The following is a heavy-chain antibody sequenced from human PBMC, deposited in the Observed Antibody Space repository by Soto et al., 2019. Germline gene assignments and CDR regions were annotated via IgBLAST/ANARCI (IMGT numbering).Heavy chain of an antibody. CDR3: AREGKERVLWFGELLGTVVFDI. CDR1: GFTFSSYG. CDR2: IWYDGSNK. D-gene: IGHD3-10*01. Sequence: PGGSLRLSCAASGFTFSSYGMHWVRQAPGKGLEWVAVIWYDGSNKYYADSVKGRFTISRDNSKNTLYLQMNSLRAEDTAVYYCAREGKERVLWFGELLGTVVFDIWGQGTMVTVSS. V-gene: IGHV3-33*01. J-gene: IGHJ3*02.